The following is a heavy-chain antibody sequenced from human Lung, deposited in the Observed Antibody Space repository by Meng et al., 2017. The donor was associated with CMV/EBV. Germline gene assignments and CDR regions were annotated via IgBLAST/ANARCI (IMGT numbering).Heavy chain of an antibody. CDR3: AKDQWVMVYANSYDY. CDR1: GFTVSSNY. Sequence: GEXXKISCAASGFTVSSNYMSWVRQAPGKGLEWVSVIYSGGSTYYADSVKGRFTISRDNSKNTLYLQMNSLRAEDTAVYYCAKDQWVMVYANSYDYWGQGXLVIVSS. V-gene: IGHV3-66*02. D-gene: IGHD2-8*01. CDR2: IYSGGST. J-gene: IGHJ4*02.